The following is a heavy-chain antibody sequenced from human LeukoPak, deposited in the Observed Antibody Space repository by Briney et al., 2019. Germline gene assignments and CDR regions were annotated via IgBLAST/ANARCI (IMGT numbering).Heavy chain of an antibody. CDR1: GYTFTGYY. D-gene: IGHD5-12*01. V-gene: IGHV1-2*02. CDR3: ARRSGRPPQFDY. CDR2: INPNSRGT. J-gene: IGHJ4*02. Sequence: ASVKVSCMASGYTFTGYYLHWVRQAPGQGLEWMGWINPNSRGTNYAQKFQGRVTITRNTSISTAYMELSSLRSEDTAVYYCARRSGRPPQFDYWGQGTLVTVSS.